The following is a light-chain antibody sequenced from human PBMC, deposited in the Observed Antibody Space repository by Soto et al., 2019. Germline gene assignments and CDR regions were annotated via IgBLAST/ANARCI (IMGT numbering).Light chain of an antibody. V-gene: IGKV3-11*01. J-gene: IGKJ5*01. CDR3: QQRSNWPPPIA. CDR1: QSVSIY. CDR2: DAY. Sequence: EIVLTQSPATLSLSLGERATLSCRASQSVSIYLFWYQQKPGQAPRLLIYDAYNRATGIPARFSGSGSGTDFALTISSLEPEDFAVYYCQQRSNWPPPIAFGQGTRLEIK.